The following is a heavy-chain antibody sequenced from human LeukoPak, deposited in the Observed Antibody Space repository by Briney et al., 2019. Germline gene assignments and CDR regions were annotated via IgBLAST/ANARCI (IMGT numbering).Heavy chain of an antibody. D-gene: IGHD3-22*01. Sequence: GASVKASCKASGYTFTGYYMHWVRQAPGQGLEWMGRINPNSGGTNYAQKFQGRVTMTRDTSISTAYMELSRLRSDDTAVYYCAQLITYYYDSSGYYGNAFDIWGQGTMVTVSS. J-gene: IGHJ3*02. CDR2: INPNSGGT. CDR3: AQLITYYYDSSGYYGNAFDI. V-gene: IGHV1-2*06. CDR1: GYTFTGYY.